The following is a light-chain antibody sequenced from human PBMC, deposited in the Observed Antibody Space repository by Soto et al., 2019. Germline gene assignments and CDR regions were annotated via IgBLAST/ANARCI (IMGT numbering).Light chain of an antibody. V-gene: IGKV1-9*01. CDR3: QQLNSFPIP. J-gene: IGKJ3*01. Sequence: IQLTQSPSSLSASVGDRVTISCRASQGIANFLAWYQQKPGKAPKLLIYVASTLQSGVPPRFSGSGSGTDFTLTISSLQPEDFATYYCQQLNSFPIPFGPGTKVDIK. CDR2: VAS. CDR1: QGIANF.